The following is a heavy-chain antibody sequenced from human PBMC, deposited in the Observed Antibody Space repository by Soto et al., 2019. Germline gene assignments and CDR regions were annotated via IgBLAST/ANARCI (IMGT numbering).Heavy chain of an antibody. CDR3: TRVSWYCSGGSCYRPGAFAI. Sequence: ASVKVSCKASGYTFTSYDINWVRQATGQGLEWMGWMNPNSGNTGYAQKFQGRVTMTRNTSISTAYMELSRLRSEATAVYYCTRVSWYCSGGSCYRPGAFAIWGEGTMVTVSS. CDR1: GYTFTSYD. J-gene: IGHJ3*02. CDR2: MNPNSGNT. V-gene: IGHV1-8*01. D-gene: IGHD2-15*01.